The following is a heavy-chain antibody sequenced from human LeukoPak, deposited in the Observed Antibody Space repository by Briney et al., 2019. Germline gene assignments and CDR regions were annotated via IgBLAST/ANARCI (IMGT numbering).Heavy chain of an antibody. CDR1: GFTFTSSA. J-gene: IGHJ4*02. CDR3: ARDRLRDYYDSSGGPDY. CDR2: IVVGSGNT. V-gene: IGHV1-58*01. Sequence: SVKVSCKASGFTFTSSAVQWVRQARGQRLEWIGWIVVGSGNTNYAQKFQERVTITRDMSTSTAYMELSSLRSDDTAVYYCARDRLRDYYDSSGGPDYWGQGTLVTVSS. D-gene: IGHD3-22*01.